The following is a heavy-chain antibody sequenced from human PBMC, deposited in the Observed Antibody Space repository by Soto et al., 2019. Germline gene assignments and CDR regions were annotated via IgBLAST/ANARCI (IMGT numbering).Heavy chain of an antibody. J-gene: IGHJ4*02. CDR3: ARVTRDFDWTTSFDY. CDR1: SGSISSSNW. D-gene: IGHD3-9*01. V-gene: IGHV4-4*02. CDR2: IYHSGST. Sequence: SGTLSLTCAVSSGSISSSNWWSWVRHPPGKGLEWIGEIYHSGSTNYNPSLKSRVTISVDKSKNQFSLKLSSVTAADTAVYYCARVTRDFDWTTSFDYWGQGTLVTVSS.